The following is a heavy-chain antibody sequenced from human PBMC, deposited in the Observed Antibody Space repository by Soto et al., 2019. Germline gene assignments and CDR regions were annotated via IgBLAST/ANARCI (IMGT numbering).Heavy chain of an antibody. CDR3: ARASLRYFDWSLVIDAFEI. Sequence: GSLRLSCAASGFTFSSYSMNWVRQAPGKGLEWVSSISSSSSYIYYADSVKGRFTISRDNAKNSLYLQMNSLRAEDTAVYYCARASLRYFDWSLVIDAFEIWGQGTMVTGSS. D-gene: IGHD3-9*01. CDR2: ISSSSSYI. CDR1: GFTFSSYS. V-gene: IGHV3-21*01. J-gene: IGHJ3*02.